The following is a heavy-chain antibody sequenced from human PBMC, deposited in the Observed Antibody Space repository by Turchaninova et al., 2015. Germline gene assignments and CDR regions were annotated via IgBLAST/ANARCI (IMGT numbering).Heavy chain of an antibody. CDR1: GYTFTNYA. V-gene: IGHV1-3*01. CDR2: INAGSGNT. Sequence: QVQLVQSGAEVKKPGASVKVSCKASGYTFTNYAMHWVRQAPGQRLEWMGWINAGSGNTRYSERFQARVTITRDTSANTVYMDLRGLTSEDTAVYYCARSSGYDSNYFDPWGQGALVTVSS. D-gene: IGHD5-12*01. CDR3: ARSSGYDSNYFDP. J-gene: IGHJ5*02.